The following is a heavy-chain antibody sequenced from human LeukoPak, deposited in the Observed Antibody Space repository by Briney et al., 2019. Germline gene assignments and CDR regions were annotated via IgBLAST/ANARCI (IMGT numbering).Heavy chain of an antibody. CDR2: INHSGST. CDR1: GGSFSGYY. D-gene: IGHD3-16*01. Sequence: SETLSLTCAVYGGSFSGYYWSWLRQPPGKGLEWIGEINHSGSTNYNPSLKSRVTISVDTSKNQFSLQLNSVTPEDTAVYYCASSSLRGSDAFDIWGQGTMVTVSS. V-gene: IGHV4-34*01. CDR3: ASSSLRGSDAFDI. J-gene: IGHJ3*02.